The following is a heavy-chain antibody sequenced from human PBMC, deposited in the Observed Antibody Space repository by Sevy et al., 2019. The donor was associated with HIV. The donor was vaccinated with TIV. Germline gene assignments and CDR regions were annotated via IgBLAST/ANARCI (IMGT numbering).Heavy chain of an antibody. Sequence: GGSLRLSCAASGFTFSSYGMHWVRQAPGKGLEWVAVMSYDGSNKYYADSVKGRFTISRDNSKNTLSLQMNSLRAEDTAVYYCAKDQGGYSYGLPGYYYYGMDVWGQGTTVTVSS. CDR1: GFTFSSYG. J-gene: IGHJ6*02. CDR2: MSYDGSNK. CDR3: AKDQGGYSYGLPGYYYYGMDV. D-gene: IGHD5-18*01. V-gene: IGHV3-30*18.